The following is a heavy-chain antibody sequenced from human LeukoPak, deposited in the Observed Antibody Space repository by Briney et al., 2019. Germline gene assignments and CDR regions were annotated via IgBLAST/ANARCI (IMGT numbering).Heavy chain of an antibody. CDR1: GYTLTELS. CDR2: FDPEDGET. J-gene: IGHJ4*02. V-gene: IGHV1-24*01. D-gene: IGHD6-19*01. CDR3: ATPPPSGWYEGWYFDY. Sequence: ASVNVSCKVSGYTLTELSMHWVRQAPGKGLEWMGGFDPEDGETIYAQKFQGRVTMTEDTSTDTAYMELSSLRSEDTAAYYCATPPPSGWYEGWYFDYWGQGTLATVSS.